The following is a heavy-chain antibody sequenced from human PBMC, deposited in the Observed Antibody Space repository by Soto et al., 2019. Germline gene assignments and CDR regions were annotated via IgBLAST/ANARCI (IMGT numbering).Heavy chain of an antibody. V-gene: IGHV4-30-4*01. CDR3: ARGRGYYGSGRVGYFDY. Sequence: SETLSLTCTVSGGSISSGDYYWSWIRRPPGKGLEWIGYIYYSGSTYYNPSLKSRVTISVDTSKNQFSLKLSSVTAADTAVYYCARGRGYYGSGRVGYFDYWGQGTLVTVSS. CDR1: GGSISSGDYY. CDR2: IYYSGST. D-gene: IGHD3-10*01. J-gene: IGHJ4*02.